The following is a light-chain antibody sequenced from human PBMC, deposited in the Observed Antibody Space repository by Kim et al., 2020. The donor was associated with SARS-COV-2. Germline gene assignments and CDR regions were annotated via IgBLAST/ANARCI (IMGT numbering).Light chain of an antibody. CDR1: RLRDYY. J-gene: IGLJ1*01. CDR3: YSRDSSGSI. V-gene: IGLV3-19*01. Sequence: ELTQDPAVSVALGQTVRITCQGDRLRDYYASWYQQKPGQAPVLVIHGKNNRPSGIPDRFSVSSSGTSASLTITGAQAEDEADYYCYSRDSSGSIFGTGTKVTVL. CDR2: GKN.